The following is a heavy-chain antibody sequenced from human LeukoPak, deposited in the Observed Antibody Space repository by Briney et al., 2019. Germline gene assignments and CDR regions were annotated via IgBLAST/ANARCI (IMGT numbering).Heavy chain of an antibody. CDR3: ARDLPRAYYYDSSGYIGGDY. Sequence: ASVKVSCKASGGTFSSYAISWVRQAPGQGLEWMGWISAYNGNTNYAQKLQGRVTMTTDTSTSTAYMELRSLRSDDTAVYYCARDLPRAYYYDSSGYIGGDYWGQGTLVTVSS. J-gene: IGHJ4*02. CDR1: GGTFSSYA. V-gene: IGHV1-18*01. D-gene: IGHD3-22*01. CDR2: ISAYNGNT.